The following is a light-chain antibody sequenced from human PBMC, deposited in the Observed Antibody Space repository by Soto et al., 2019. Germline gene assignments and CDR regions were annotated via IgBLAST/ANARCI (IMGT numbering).Light chain of an antibody. Sequence: DIQMTQSPSTLSASVVDTVTITCRASQTISRWLAWYQQKPGKAPRLLIYTASTLESGVPSRFSASGSGTEFTLTISSLEPEDFAVYYCQQRSNWPPITFGQGTRLEIK. CDR2: TAS. CDR3: QQRSNWPPIT. V-gene: IGKV1-5*01. CDR1: QTISRW. J-gene: IGKJ5*01.